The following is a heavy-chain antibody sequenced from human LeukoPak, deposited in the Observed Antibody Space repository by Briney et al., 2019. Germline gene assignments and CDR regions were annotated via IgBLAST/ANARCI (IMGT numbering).Heavy chain of an antibody. J-gene: IGHJ4*02. CDR3: ARDGLLLRSSYYHILTGYYTNY. CDR1: GYTFTSYG. V-gene: IGHV1-18*01. Sequence: ASVKVSCKASGYTFTSYGISWVRQAPGQGLEWMGWISAYNGNTNYAQKLQGRVTMTTDTSTSTAYMELRSLRSDDTAVYYCARDGLLLRSSYYHILTGYYTNYWGQGTLVTVSS. D-gene: IGHD3-9*01. CDR2: ISAYNGNT.